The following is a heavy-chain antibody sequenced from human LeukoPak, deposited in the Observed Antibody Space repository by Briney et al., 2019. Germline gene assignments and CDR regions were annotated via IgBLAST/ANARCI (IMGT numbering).Heavy chain of an antibody. J-gene: IGHJ4*02. D-gene: IGHD3-10*01. CDR2: IGTAGDT. CDR3: ARDGGFGEFDY. V-gene: IGHV3-13*01. CDR1: GFTFSSYG. Sequence: PGGSLRLSCAASGFTFSSYGMHWVRQATGKGLEWVSAIGTAGDTYYPGSVKGRFTISRENAKNSSYLQMNSLRAGDTAVYYCARDGGFGEFDYWGQGTLVTVSS.